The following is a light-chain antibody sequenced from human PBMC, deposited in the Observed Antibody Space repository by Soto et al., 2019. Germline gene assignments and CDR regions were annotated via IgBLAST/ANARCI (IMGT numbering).Light chain of an antibody. V-gene: IGLV1-40*01. J-gene: IGLJ1*01. CDR2: GNS. CDR3: QSYDSSLSDPYV. Sequence: QSVLTQPPSVSGAPGQRVTISCTGSSSNIGAGYDVHWYQQLPGTAPKLLIYGNSNRPSGVSDRFSGSKSGTSASLAITGLQAEDEADYYCQSYDSSLSDPYVFGTGTKVTVL. CDR1: SSNIGAGYD.